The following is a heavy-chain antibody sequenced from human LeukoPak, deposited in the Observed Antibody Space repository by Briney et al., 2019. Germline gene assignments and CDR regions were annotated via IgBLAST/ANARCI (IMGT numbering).Heavy chain of an antibody. Sequence: GGSLRLSCAASGFTVSSNYISWVRQAPGKGLEWVSVIYSGGSTYYADSVKGRFTISRDNSKNTLYLQMNSLRAEDTAVYYCARDSSSGWYDFDYWGQGTLVTVSS. CDR1: GFTVSSNY. J-gene: IGHJ4*02. D-gene: IGHD6-19*01. CDR2: IYSGGST. V-gene: IGHV3-53*01. CDR3: ARDSSSGWYDFDY.